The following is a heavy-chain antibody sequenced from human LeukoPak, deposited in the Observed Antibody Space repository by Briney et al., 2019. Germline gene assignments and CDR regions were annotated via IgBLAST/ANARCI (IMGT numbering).Heavy chain of an antibody. CDR1: GGSFSGYY. CDR3: ARVRDPLGRTPDYYYYMYV. Sequence: SETLSLTCAVYGGSFSGYYWSWIRQPPGKGLEWIGEINHSGSTNYNPSLKSRVTISVDTSKNQFSLKLSSVTAADTAVYYCARVRDPLGRTPDYYYYMYVWGKGTTVTVSS. J-gene: IGHJ6*03. CDR2: INHSGST. V-gene: IGHV4-34*01.